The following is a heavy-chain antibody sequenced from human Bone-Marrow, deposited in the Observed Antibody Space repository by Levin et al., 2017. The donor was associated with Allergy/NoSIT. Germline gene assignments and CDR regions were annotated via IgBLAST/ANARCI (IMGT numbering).Heavy chain of an antibody. Sequence: SVKVSCKXXXXXXAVSAWEGGRRGGGERLEWIGWIVVGSGATSYAQKVQGRVTISRDMSTSTVYMELSSLRSEDTAVYYCAAELYSRGRCCDFDLWGQGTMVTVSS. V-gene: IGHV1-58*01. CDR3: AAELYSRGRCCDFDL. CDR2: IVVGSGAT. D-gene: IGHD2-8*01. CDR1: XXXXAVSA. J-gene: IGHJ3*01.